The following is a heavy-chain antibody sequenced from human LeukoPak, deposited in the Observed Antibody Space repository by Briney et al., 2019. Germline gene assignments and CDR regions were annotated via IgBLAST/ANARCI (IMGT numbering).Heavy chain of an antibody. Sequence: GSLNTSFSASGFHFKNYAMTWVRPAPGKGVEWDFLINHGGSSTYYAESVKGRFTISRDNSKNTVYLQMNSLRADDTAIYYCAGGIITPKSYAMDVWGQGTTVIVSS. J-gene: IGHJ6*02. CDR2: INHGGSST. CDR1: GFHFKNYA. D-gene: IGHD1-14*01. V-gene: IGHV3-23*03. CDR3: AGGIITPKSYAMDV.